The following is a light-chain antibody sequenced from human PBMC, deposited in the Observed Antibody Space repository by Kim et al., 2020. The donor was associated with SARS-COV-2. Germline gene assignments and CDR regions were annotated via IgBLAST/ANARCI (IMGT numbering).Light chain of an antibody. Sequence: LSPGESATRSCRASQSVSSNLAWYQQNPGQAPRLIIYGASTRATGIPARFSGSGSGTEFTLTISSLQSEDFAVYFCQQYNNWPQTFGQGTKVDIK. CDR1: QSVSSN. CDR2: GAS. V-gene: IGKV3-15*01. CDR3: QQYNNWPQT. J-gene: IGKJ1*01.